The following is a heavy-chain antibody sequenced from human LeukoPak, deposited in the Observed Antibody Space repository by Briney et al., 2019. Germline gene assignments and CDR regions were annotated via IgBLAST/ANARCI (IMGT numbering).Heavy chain of an antibody. CDR2: ISNSGST. V-gene: IGHV4-61*01. CDR1: GGSVNRGTFF. Sequence: SETLSLTCAVSGGSVNRGTFFWTWIRKPPGKGLEWIGYISNSGSTNYHPSLKSRVTISSDTSETQFTLKLTSVTAADTAVYYCARSPSGYRFDSWGQGTLVIVSS. D-gene: IGHD3-22*01. CDR3: ARSPSGYRFDS. J-gene: IGHJ4*02.